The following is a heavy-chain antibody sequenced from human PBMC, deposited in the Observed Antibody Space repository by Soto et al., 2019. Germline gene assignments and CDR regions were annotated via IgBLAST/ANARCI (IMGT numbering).Heavy chain of an antibody. CDR3: ARDRRRIYYYGMDF. V-gene: IGHV3-33*08. D-gene: IGHD2-15*01. Sequence: PGGSLRLSCAASGLTFRSYWMHWVRQAPGKGLEWVAVIWYDGSNKYYADSVKGRFTISRDNSKNTLYLQMNSLRAEDTAVYYCARDRRRIYYYGMDFWGQGTTVTVSS. CDR2: IWYDGSNK. J-gene: IGHJ6*02. CDR1: GLTFRSYW.